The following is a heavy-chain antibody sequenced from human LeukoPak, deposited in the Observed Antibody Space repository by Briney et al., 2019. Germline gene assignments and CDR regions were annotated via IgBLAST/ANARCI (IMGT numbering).Heavy chain of an antibody. Sequence: GGSLRLSCAASGFTFSDYYMSWIRQAPGKGLEWVSYISSSGIAKNYADSVKGRFTISRDNANNSLYLQMNDLRADDTAVYYCARGDSSACPDYWGQGTLVTVSS. D-gene: IGHD3-22*01. CDR2: ISSSGIAK. J-gene: IGHJ4*02. CDR1: GFTFSDYY. V-gene: IGHV3-11*01. CDR3: ARGDSSACPDY.